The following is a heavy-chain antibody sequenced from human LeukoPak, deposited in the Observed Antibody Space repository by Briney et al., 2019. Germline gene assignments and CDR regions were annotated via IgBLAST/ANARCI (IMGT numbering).Heavy chain of an antibody. J-gene: IGHJ1*01. Sequence: PSETLSLTCAVSGGSISSGDYYWAWIRQPPGKGQQWIGSIYYSGTTYYNPFLKSRLTISRDTSKNQFSLKLSSVTTADTAVYYCARHASGWYTDWGQGTLVTVSP. CDR1: GGSISSGDYY. CDR2: IYYSGTT. CDR3: ARHASGWYTD. V-gene: IGHV4-39*01. D-gene: IGHD6-19*01.